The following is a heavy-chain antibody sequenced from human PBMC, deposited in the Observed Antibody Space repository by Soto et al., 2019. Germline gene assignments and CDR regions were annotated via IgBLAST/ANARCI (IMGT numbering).Heavy chain of an antibody. CDR2: IYYAGTT. D-gene: IGHD2-2*01. Sequence: QVQLQESGPGLVKPSETLSLRCSVSGASLSPNYWSWIRQPPGKGLEWIGYIYYAGTTTYNPSLKSRLTISLNTSKNEVSLELTSVTAADTIVYYCARLGAFYQALDSCGQGTLVTVSS. CDR3: ARLGAFYQALDS. CDR1: GASLSPNY. V-gene: IGHV4-59*08. J-gene: IGHJ4*02.